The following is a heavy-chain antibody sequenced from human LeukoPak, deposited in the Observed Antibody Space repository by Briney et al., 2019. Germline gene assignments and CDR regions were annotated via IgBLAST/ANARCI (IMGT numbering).Heavy chain of an antibody. CDR3: AKALSGTPYYFDY. D-gene: IGHD3-10*01. CDR1: GFTFSSYG. Sequence: GGSLRLSCAASGFTFSSYGMHWVRQAPGKGLEWVAVIWYDGSNKYYADSVKGRFTISRDNSKNTLYLQMNSLRAEDTAVYYCAKALSGTPYYFDYWGQGTLVTVSS. V-gene: IGHV3-33*06. J-gene: IGHJ4*02. CDR2: IWYDGSNK.